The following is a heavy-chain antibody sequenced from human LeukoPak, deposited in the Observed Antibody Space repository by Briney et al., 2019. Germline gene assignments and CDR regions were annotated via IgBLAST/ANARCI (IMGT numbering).Heavy chain of an antibody. CDR1: GFTFSSYG. V-gene: IGHV3-30*02. Sequence: GGSLRLSCAASGFTFSSYGMHWVRQAPGKGLEWVAFIWYDGSNKYYADSVKGRFTISRDNSKKTLYLQMNSLRPEDTAVYYCARVDTAMVALFDYWGQGTLVTVSS. J-gene: IGHJ4*02. CDR2: IWYDGSNK. CDR3: ARVDTAMVALFDY. D-gene: IGHD5-18*01.